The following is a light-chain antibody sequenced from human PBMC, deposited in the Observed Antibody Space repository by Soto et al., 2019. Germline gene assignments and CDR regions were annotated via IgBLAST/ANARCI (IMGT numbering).Light chain of an antibody. CDR3: QHFYTYPLS. CDR2: RAS. V-gene: IGKV1-5*03. Sequence: DIQMTQSPSTLSASVGDRVTITCRASQSISNFLAWYQRRPGKAPKLLIYRASGLERGVPSRFIGGGSGTEFTLTISSLQPDDFATYFCQHFYTYPLSFGGGTKVESK. J-gene: IGKJ4*01. CDR1: QSISNF.